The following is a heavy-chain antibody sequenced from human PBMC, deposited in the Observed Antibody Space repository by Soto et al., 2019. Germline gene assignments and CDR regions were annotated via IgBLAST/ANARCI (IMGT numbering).Heavy chain of an antibody. CDR3: ARAGHLGYCSSTSCLYFDY. D-gene: IGHD2-2*01. CDR1: GGTFSSYA. J-gene: IGHJ4*02. V-gene: IGHV1-69*13. CDR2: IIPIFGTA. Sequence: VASVKVSCKASGGTFSSYAISWVRQAPGQGLEWMGGIIPIFGTANYAQKFQGRVTITADESTSTAYMELSSLRSEDTAVYYCARAGHLGYCSSTSCLYFDYWGQGTLVTVSS.